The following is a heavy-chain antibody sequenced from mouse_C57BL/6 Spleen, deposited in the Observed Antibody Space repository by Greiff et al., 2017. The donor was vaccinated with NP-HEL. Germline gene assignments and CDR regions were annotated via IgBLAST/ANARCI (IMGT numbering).Heavy chain of an antibody. CDR2: INPNNGGT. CDR1: GYTFTDYY. J-gene: IGHJ2*01. V-gene: IGHV1-26*01. Sequence: EVQLQQSGPELVKPGASVKISCKASGYTFTDYYMNWVKQSHGKSLEWIGDINPNNGGTSYNQKFKGKATLTVDKSSSTAYMELRSLTSEDSAVYYCARWWVFDYWGQGTTLTVSS. CDR3: ARWWVFDY. D-gene: IGHD1-1*02.